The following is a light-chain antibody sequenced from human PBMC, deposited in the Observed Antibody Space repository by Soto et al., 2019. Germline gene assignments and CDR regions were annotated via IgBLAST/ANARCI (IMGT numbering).Light chain of an antibody. V-gene: IGLV2-8*01. CDR1: SSDVGGYDY. CDR2: EVT. Sequence: QSALTQPPSASGSPGQTVTISCTGTSSDVGGYDYVSWYQQHPGEAPKLIIYEVTKRPSGVPDRFSGSKSGNTASLTVSGLQAEDEAEYYCSSYTNINTRACVFGTGTKVTVL. CDR3: SSYTNINTRACV. J-gene: IGLJ1*01.